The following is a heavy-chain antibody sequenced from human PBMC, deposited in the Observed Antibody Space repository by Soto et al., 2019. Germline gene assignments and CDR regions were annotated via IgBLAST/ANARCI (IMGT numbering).Heavy chain of an antibody. D-gene: IGHD2-21*02. Sequence: SETLPLTCTVSGGSIRRYYWSWIRQPPGKGLEWIGYMYNTGSTVYNPPFKSRVTISVDTSKNQFSLKLNSVTAADTAVYYCARDLWGYCGTDCYPLDVWGQGTTVTVS. CDR3: ARDLWGYCGTDCYPLDV. V-gene: IGHV4-59*01. CDR1: GGSIRRYY. J-gene: IGHJ6*02. CDR2: MYNTGST.